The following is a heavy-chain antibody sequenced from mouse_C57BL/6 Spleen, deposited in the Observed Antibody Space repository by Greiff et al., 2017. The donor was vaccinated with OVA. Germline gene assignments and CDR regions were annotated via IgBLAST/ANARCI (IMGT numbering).Heavy chain of an antibody. CDR2: IHPNSGST. CDR3: ARSRDCYYYYFDY. Sequence: QVQLQQPGAELVKPGASVKLSCKASGYTFTSYWMHWVKQRPGQGLEWIGMIHPNSGSTNYNEKFKSKATLTVDKSSSTAYMQLSSLTSEDSAVYYCARSRDCYYYYFDYWGQGTTLTVSS. J-gene: IGHJ2*01. CDR1: GYTFTSYW. V-gene: IGHV1-64*01. D-gene: IGHD2-3*01.